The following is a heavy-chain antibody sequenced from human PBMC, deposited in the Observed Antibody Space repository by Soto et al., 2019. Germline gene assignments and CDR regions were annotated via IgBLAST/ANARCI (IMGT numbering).Heavy chain of an antibody. D-gene: IGHD5-18*01. CDR1: GFTFSNYW. J-gene: IGHJ5*01. V-gene: IGHV3-74*01. CDR3: VRGAYRGFRLDS. Sequence: EVQLVESGGGLVQRGGSLRLSCAASGFTFSNYWIHWVRQAPGKGLVWVSRINVDASGANYADFVKGRFTISRDNAKNTVYLQMNSLRAEDTAVYSCVRGAYRGFRLDSWGQGTLVTVSS. CDR2: INVDASGA.